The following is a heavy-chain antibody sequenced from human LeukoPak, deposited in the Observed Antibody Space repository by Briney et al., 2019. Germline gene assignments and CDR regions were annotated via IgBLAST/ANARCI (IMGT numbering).Heavy chain of an antibody. V-gene: IGHV3-30-3*01. CDR1: GFTFSSYA. CDR3: ARDPYSSGSRDAFDI. CDR2: ISYDGSNK. Sequence: GGSLRLSCAASGFTFSSYAMHWVRQAPGKGLEWVAVISYDGSNKYYADSVKGRFTISRDNSKNTLYLQMNSLRAEDTAVYYCARDPYSSGSRDAFDIWGQGTMVTVSS. D-gene: IGHD6-19*01. J-gene: IGHJ3*02.